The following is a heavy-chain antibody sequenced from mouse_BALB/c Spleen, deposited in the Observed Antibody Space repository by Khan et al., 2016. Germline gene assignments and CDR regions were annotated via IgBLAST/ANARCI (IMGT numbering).Heavy chain of an antibody. CDR2: IAPGSGST. CDR1: GYTFTSYW. V-gene: IGHV1S41*01. J-gene: IGHJ2*01. CDR3: ARRCDGYYVDY. D-gene: IGHD1-2*01. Sequence: DLVKPGASVKLSCKASGYTFTSYWINWIKQRPGQGLEWIGRIAPGSGSTYYNEMFKGKATMTVDKSSTTAYIQLSSLSSEDSAVYFGARRCDGYYVDYWGQGTTLTVSS.